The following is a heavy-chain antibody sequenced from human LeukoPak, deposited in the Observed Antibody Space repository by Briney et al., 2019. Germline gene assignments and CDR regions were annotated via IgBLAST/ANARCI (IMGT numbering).Heavy chain of an antibody. CDR3: ARHGKLLYTNWFDP. CDR1: GGSISSSSYY. J-gene: IGHJ5*02. CDR2: ICYSGST. V-gene: IGHV4-39*01. Sequence: KSSETLSLTCTVSGGSISSSSYYWGWIRQPPGKGLEWIGSICYSGSTYYNPSLKSRVTISVDTSKNQFSLKLSSLTAADTAVYYCARHGKLLYTNWFDPWGQGTLVTVSS. D-gene: IGHD2-2*02.